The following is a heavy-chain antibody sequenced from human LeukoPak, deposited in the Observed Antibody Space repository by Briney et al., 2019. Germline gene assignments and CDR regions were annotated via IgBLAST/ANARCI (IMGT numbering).Heavy chain of an antibody. CDR2: TYYRSKWYN. CDR3: ARDLGYSSGWYPLRYYYYGMDV. CDR1: GDSVSSNSAA. Sequence: SQTLSLTCAISGDSVSSNSAAWNWIRQSPSRGLEWLGRTYYRSKWYNDYAVSVKSRITINPDTSENQFSLQLNSVTPEDTAVYYCARDLGYSSGWYPLRYYYYGMDVWGQGTTVTVSS. V-gene: IGHV6-1*01. D-gene: IGHD6-19*01. J-gene: IGHJ6*02.